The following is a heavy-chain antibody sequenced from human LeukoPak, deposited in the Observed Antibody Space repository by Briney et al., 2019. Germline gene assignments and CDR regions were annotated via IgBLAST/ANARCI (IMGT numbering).Heavy chain of an antibody. CDR3: ARDKDSYGYMSAFDI. V-gene: IGHV1-69*05. CDR2: IIPNFGTA. D-gene: IGHD5-18*01. Sequence: ASVKVSCKASGGTFSSYAISWVRQAPGQGLEWMGGIIPNFGTANYAQKFQGRVTITTDESTSTAYMELSSLRSEDTAVYYCARDKDSYGYMSAFDIWGQGTMVTVSS. J-gene: IGHJ3*02. CDR1: GGTFSSYA.